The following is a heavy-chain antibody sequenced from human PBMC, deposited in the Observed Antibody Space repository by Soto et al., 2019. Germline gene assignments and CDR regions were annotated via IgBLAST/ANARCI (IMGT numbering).Heavy chain of an antibody. CDR2: ISGSGGST. V-gene: IGHV3-23*01. CDR1: GFTFSSYA. CDR3: AKDYYYDSSGYYYGYYFDY. Sequence: PGGSLRLSCAASGFTFSSYAMSWVRQAPGKGLEWVSAISGSGGSTYYADSVKGRFTISRDNSKNTLYLQMNSLRAEDTAVYYCAKDYYYDSSGYYYGYYFDYWGQGTLVTVSS. J-gene: IGHJ4*02. D-gene: IGHD3-22*01.